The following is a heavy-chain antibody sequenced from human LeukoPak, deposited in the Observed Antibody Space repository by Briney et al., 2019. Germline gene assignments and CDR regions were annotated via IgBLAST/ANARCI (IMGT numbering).Heavy chain of an antibody. CDR3: ARLPVVPAAIIYYYYYYMDV. D-gene: IGHD2-2*01. V-gene: IGHV3-48*01. CDR2: ISSSTSTI. Sequence: GGTLRLSCAACGFTFSSYSMNWVRQAPGKGLEWVSYISSSTSTIYYADSVKGRFTISRDNAKNSLYLQMNSLRAEDTAVYYCARLPVVPAAIIYYYYYYMDVWGKGTTVTVSS. CDR1: GFTFSSYS. J-gene: IGHJ6*03.